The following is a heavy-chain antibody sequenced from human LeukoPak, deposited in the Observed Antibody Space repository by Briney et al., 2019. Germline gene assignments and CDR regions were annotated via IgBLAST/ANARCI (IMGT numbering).Heavy chain of an antibody. CDR1: GGSISSYY. J-gene: IGHJ4*02. V-gene: IGHV4-59*01. CDR3: ARGAPGYCSRTTCPLDY. D-gene: IGHD2-2*01. Sequence: SEALSLTCTVSGGSISSYYWSWIRQPPGKGLEWIGYIYYSGSTNYNPSLKSRVTISVDTSKNQFSLKLSSVTAADTAVYYCARGAPGYCSRTTCPLDYWGQGTLVTVSS. CDR2: IYYSGST.